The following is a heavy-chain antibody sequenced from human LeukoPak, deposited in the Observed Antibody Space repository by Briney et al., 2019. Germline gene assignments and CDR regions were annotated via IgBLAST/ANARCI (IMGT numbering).Heavy chain of an antibody. CDR2: IYYSGST. J-gene: IGHJ3*02. V-gene: IGHV4-59*01. CDR1: GGSISSYY. Sequence: PSETLSLTCTVSGGSISSYYWSWIRQPPGKGLEWIGYIYYSGSTNYNPSLKSRVTISVDTSKNQFSLKLSSVTAADTAVYYCARGSPYSSGWPLDAFDIWGQGTMVTVSS. D-gene: IGHD6-19*01. CDR3: ARGSPYSSGWPLDAFDI.